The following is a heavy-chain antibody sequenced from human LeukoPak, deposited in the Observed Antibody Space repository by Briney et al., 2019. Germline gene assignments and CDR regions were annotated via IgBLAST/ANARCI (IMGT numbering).Heavy chain of an antibody. V-gene: IGHV4-30-4*01. CDR1: GGSISSGDYY. CDR2: IYYSGST. CDR3: ARLGYYGSGRSNSFDP. Sequence: SQTLSLTCTVSGGSISSGDYYWSWIRQPPGQGLEWIGYIYYSGSTYYNPSLKSRVTISVDTSKNQFSLKLSSVTAADTAVYYCARLGYYGSGRSNSFDPWGQGTLVTVSS. D-gene: IGHD3-10*01. J-gene: IGHJ5*02.